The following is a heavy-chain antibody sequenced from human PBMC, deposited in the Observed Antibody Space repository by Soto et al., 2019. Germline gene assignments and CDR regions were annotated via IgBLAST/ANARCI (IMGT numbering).Heavy chain of an antibody. D-gene: IGHD3-10*01. CDR3: ARDHRGSYHAFDI. J-gene: IGHJ3*02. CDR1: GGSISSGGYS. Sequence: QLQLQESGSGLVKPSQTLSLTCAVSGGSISSGGYSWSWIRQPPGTGLEWIGYIYHSGSTYYNPSLKSRVTISVDRSKNHFSLKLSSVTAADTAVYYCARDHRGSYHAFDIWGQGTMVTGSS. V-gene: IGHV4-30-2*01. CDR2: IYHSGST.